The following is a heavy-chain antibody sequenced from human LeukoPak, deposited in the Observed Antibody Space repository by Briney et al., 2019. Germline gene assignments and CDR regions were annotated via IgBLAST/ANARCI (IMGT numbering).Heavy chain of an antibody. CDR2: IYPDDSDT. CDR3: ARQSRDGSKTRGYYFDS. CDR1: GYRFNAYW. V-gene: IGHV5-51*01. J-gene: IGHJ4*02. Sequence: GESLKISCKGSGYRFNAYWIAWVRQMPGKGLEWMGIIYPDDSDTRYSPSFQGQVTISADKSIDTVYLQWSSLKASDTATYYCARQSRDGSKTRGYYFDSWGQGTLVTVSS. D-gene: IGHD3-10*01.